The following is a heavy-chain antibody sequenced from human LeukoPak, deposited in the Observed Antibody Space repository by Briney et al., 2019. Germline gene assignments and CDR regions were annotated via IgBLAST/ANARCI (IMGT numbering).Heavy chain of an antibody. J-gene: IGHJ4*02. Sequence: ASVKVSCMASGYTFTSCYLHWVRQAPGQGLEWMGMVNPSGGSTSYAQKFQGRVTITRDTSTTTVYMELSSLRSDDTAVFYCARRHKHYYQIDYWGQGTLVTVSS. CDR1: GYTFTSCY. CDR3: ARRHKHYYQIDY. CDR2: VNPSGGST. D-gene: IGHD1-26*01. V-gene: IGHV1-46*01.